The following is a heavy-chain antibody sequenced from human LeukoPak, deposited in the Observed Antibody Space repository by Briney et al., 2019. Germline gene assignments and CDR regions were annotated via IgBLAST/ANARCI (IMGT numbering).Heavy chain of an antibody. J-gene: IGHJ4*02. CDR3: ARGGYYYDSSGYYDIYYFDY. D-gene: IGHD3-22*01. Sequence: SETLSLTCAVYGGSFSGYYWSWIRQPPGKGLEWIGEINHSGSTNYNPSLKSRVTIPVDTSKNQFTLKLSSVTATDTPVYYCARGGYYYDSSGYYDIYYFDYWGQGTLVTVSS. CDR2: INHSGST. V-gene: IGHV4-34*01. CDR1: GGSFSGYY.